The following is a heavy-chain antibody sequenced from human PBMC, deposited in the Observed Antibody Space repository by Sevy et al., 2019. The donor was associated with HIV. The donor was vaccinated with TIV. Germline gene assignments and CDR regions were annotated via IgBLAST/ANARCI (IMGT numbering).Heavy chain of an antibody. D-gene: IGHD6-19*01. J-gene: IGHJ6*02. Sequence: GGSLRLSCAASGFTFSSYGMHWVRQAPGKGLEWVAFIRYDGSNKYYADSVKGRFTISRDNSKNTLYLQMNSLRAEDMAVYYCAKVLVPVAGTQYYYYYGMDVWGQGTTVTVSS. V-gene: IGHV3-30*02. CDR3: AKVLVPVAGTQYYYYYGMDV. CDR2: IRYDGSNK. CDR1: GFTFSSYG.